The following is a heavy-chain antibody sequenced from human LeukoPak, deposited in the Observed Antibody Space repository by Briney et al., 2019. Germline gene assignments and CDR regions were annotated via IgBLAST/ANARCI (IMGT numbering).Heavy chain of an antibody. J-gene: IGHJ3*02. CDR2: IYYSGST. CDR1: GGSISSYY. V-gene: IGHV4-59*08. CDR3: ARHLSRITIFGVVSDAFDI. D-gene: IGHD3-3*01. Sequence: PSETLSLTCTVSGGSISSYYWSWIRQPPGKGLEWIGYIYYSGSTNYNPSLKSRVTISVDTSKNQFSLKLSSVTAADTAVYYCARHLSRITIFGVVSDAFDIWDQGTMVTVSS.